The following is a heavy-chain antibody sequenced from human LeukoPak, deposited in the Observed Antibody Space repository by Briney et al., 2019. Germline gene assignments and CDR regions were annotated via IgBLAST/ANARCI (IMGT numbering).Heavy chain of an antibody. CDR1: GFTFSSYA. Sequence: GGSLRLSSAASGFTFSSYAMNWVRQAPGKGLEWVSSISTSSTYIYYADSVKGRFTISRDNAKNSLYLQMNSLRAEDTAVYYCARDGGSGSDDAFDIWGQGTLVTVSS. CDR2: ISTSSTYI. V-gene: IGHV3-21*01. J-gene: IGHJ3*02. D-gene: IGHD3-22*01. CDR3: ARDGGSGSDDAFDI.